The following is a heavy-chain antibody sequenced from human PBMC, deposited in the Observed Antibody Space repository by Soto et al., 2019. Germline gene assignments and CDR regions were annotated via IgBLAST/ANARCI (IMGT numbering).Heavy chain of an antibody. CDR3: ATERGRGGANC. D-gene: IGHD3-16*01. CDR2: MNPNSGNT. V-gene: IGHV1-8*01. CDR1: GYTFTSYD. J-gene: IGHJ4*02. Sequence: QVQLVQSGAEVKKPGASVKVSCKASGYTFTSYDINWVRQATGQGLEWMGWMNPNSGNTGYAQKFQGRVTMTRTTSRTTAYMELGSLRSEDTAVYDGATERGRGGANCWGQGTLVTVSS.